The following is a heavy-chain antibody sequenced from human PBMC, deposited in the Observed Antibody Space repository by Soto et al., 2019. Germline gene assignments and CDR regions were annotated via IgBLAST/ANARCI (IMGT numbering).Heavy chain of an antibody. V-gene: IGHV4-59*08. J-gene: IGHJ4*02. CDR1: GPSIIGYH. Sequence: SETLSLTCTVSGPSIIGYHWRWIRQPPGKGLECLGYISYSGSTNYNPSLKSRVTMSIDTSKNQFSLKLNSVTAADTAVYYCARGFSIDWYTYYFDYWGQGPLVTVS. CDR2: ISYSGST. D-gene: IGHD3-3*02. CDR3: ARGFSIDWYTYYFDY.